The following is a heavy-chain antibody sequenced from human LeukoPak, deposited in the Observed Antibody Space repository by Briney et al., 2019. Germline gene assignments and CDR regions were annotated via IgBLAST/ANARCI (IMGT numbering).Heavy chain of an antibody. CDR3: ARHVGYGNNWFDP. CDR1: GFTVSNYY. Sequence: GSLRLSCAASGFTVSNYYMSWVRQAPGKGLEWIGYLYYSGSTNYNPSLKSRVTISVDTSKNQFSLKLRSVTAADTAVYYCARHVGYGNNWFDPWGQGTLVTVSS. CDR2: LYYSGST. D-gene: IGHD5-18*01. J-gene: IGHJ5*02. V-gene: IGHV4-59*08.